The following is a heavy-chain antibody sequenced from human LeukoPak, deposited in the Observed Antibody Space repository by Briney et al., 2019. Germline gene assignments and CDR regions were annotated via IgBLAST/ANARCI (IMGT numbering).Heavy chain of an antibody. V-gene: IGHV1-3*01. CDR2: INAGNGNT. J-gene: IGHJ4*02. CDR1: GYTFTSYA. CDR3: ARGQRGYSYGNYFDY. Sequence: ASVKVSCKASGYTFTSYAMHWVRQAPGQRLEWMGWINAGNGNTKYSQKFQGRVTMTRDTSISTAYMELSRLRSDDTAVYYCARGQRGYSYGNYFDYWGQGTLVTVSS. D-gene: IGHD5-18*01.